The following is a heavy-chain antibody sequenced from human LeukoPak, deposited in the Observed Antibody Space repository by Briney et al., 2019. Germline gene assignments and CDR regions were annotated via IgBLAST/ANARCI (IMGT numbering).Heavy chain of an antibody. CDR2: ISSSGSTI. Sequence: GESLRLSCAASGFTFSSYEMNWVRQAPGKGLEWVSYISSSGSTIYYADSVKGRFTISRDNAKNSLYLQMNSLRAEDTAVYYCAELGITMIGGVWGKGTTVTISS. D-gene: IGHD3-10*02. CDR1: GFTFSSYE. J-gene: IGHJ6*04. V-gene: IGHV3-48*03. CDR3: AELGITMIGGV.